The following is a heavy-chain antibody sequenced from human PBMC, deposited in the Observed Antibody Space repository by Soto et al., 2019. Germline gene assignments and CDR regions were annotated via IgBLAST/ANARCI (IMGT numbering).Heavy chain of an antibody. J-gene: IGHJ4*02. D-gene: IGHD4-17*01. CDR1: GGSISSGGYY. CDR3: ARSPEATVTAFDY. V-gene: IGHV4-31*03. CDR2: IYYSGST. Sequence: QVQLQESGPGLVKPSQTLSLTCTVSGGSISSGGYYWSWIRQHPGKGLEWIGYIYYSGSTYYNPSLKSRVTISVDTSKNPFSLKLSSVTAADTAVYSCARSPEATVTAFDYWGQGTLVTVSS.